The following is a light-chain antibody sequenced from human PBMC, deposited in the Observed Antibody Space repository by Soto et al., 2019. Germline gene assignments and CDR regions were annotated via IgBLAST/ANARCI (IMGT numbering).Light chain of an antibody. Sequence: DIQMTQSPSTLSASVGDRVTITCRASQSISIWLAWYQQKPGKAPKVLIFDASRLESGVPSRFSCSGSGTEFTLTISSLQPDDFATYYCQQYNGYSSWTFGQGTKVEIK. V-gene: IGKV1-5*01. CDR1: QSISIW. J-gene: IGKJ1*01. CDR3: QQYNGYSSWT. CDR2: DAS.